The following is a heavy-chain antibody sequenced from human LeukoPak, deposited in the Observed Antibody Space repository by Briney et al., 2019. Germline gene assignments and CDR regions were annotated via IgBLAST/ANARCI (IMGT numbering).Heavy chain of an antibody. CDR2: ISSDSSYI. J-gene: IGHJ4*02. D-gene: IGHD3-10*02. CDR3: ARDPNVLGITPYYFDF. CDR1: GFTFSSYS. V-gene: IGHV3-21*01. Sequence: GGSLRLSCVGSGFTFSSYSINWVRQAPGKGLEWVASISSDSSYIDYADSVKGRFTISRDNAKNSLFLKTDTLRGDDTGIYYCARDPNVLGITPYYFDFWGQGTLVTVSS.